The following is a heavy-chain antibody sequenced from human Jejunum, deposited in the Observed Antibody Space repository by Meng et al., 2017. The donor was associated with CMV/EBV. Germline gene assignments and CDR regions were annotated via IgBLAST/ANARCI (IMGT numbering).Heavy chain of an antibody. J-gene: IGHJ4*02. CDR1: YA. Sequence: YALVLVRQAPVQWLWWVSTISGSGGATYYADSVKGRYPISRDNAKNSLYLKMNSLRGEDTAVYYCARGRVACSSTSCHRGGLDSWGQGTRVTVSS. CDR2: ISGSGGAT. D-gene: IGHD2-2*02. V-gene: IGHV3-23*01. CDR3: ARGRVACSSTSCHRGGLDS.